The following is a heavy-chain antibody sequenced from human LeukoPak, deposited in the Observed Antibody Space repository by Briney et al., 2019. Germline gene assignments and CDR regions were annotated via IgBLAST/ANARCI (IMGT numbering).Heavy chain of an antibody. CDR1: GGSIRTSSDY. D-gene: IGHD5-18*01. CDR2: MYYSGSA. V-gene: IGHV4-39*07. Sequence: SEALSLTCTVSGGSIRTSSDYWGWIRQPPGKGLEWIGSMYYSGSAYYNPSLKSRVTISVDTSKNQFSLKLSSVTAADTAVYYCARRRYSFDAFDIWGQGTMVTVSS. CDR3: ARRRYSFDAFDI. J-gene: IGHJ3*02.